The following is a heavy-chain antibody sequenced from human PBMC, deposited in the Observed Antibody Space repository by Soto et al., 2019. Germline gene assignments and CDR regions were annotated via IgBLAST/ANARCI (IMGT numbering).Heavy chain of an antibody. CDR2: INAYNGNT. Sequence: ASVKVSCKASGYTFSNYAIRWVRQAPGQGLEWMGWINAYNGNTNYAQKLQGRVTMTTDTSTSTAYMELRSLRSDDTAAYYCAARIAACCFDDWGQGTPVTVSS. D-gene: IGHD6-6*01. CDR1: GYTFSNYA. CDR3: AARIAACCFDD. V-gene: IGHV1-18*01. J-gene: IGHJ4*02.